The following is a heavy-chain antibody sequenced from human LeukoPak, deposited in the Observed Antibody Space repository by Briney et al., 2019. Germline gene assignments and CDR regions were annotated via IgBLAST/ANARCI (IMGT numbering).Heavy chain of an antibody. D-gene: IGHD1-26*01. Sequence: GGSLRLSCAASGFTFSNYAMHWVRQAPGKGLEWVAVLTYDGGNKYYADSVKGRFTISRDNSKNTLFLQVNSLRSEDTAVYYCARDVTGSYTFDIWGQGTMVTVPS. J-gene: IGHJ3*02. CDR1: GFTFSNYA. CDR3: ARDVTGSYTFDI. CDR2: LTYDGGNK. V-gene: IGHV3-30-3*01.